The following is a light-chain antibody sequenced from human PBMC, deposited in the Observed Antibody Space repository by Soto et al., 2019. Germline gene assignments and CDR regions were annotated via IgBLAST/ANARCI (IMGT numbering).Light chain of an antibody. CDR3: QQYGSSPS. Sequence: ETVLTQSPGTLSLSPGERATLSCRSSQSVSSNYLAWYQQKPGQAPRLLIYDVSSRATGSPDRFSGSGYGTDFTLTISRLEPEDFAMYYCQQYGSSPSFGQGTKVEIK. J-gene: IGKJ1*01. V-gene: IGKV3-20*01. CDR2: DVS. CDR1: QSVSSNY.